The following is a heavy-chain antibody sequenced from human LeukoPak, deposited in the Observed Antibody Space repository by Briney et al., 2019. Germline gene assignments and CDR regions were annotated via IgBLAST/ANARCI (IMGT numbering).Heavy chain of an antibody. CDR2: ISSNGGNT. CDR1: GFTFSSYA. V-gene: IGHV3-64*01. Sequence: GGSLILSCAASGFTFSSYAMHWVRQAPGKGLEYVSAISSNGGNTYYANSVKGRFTISRDNSKNTLYLQMGSLRAEDMAVYYCAREEGCTNGVCYTHFFYWGQGTLVTVSS. J-gene: IGHJ4*02. D-gene: IGHD2-8*01. CDR3: AREEGCTNGVCYTHFFY.